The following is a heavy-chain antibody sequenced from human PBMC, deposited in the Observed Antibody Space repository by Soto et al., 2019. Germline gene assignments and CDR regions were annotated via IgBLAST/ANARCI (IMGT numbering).Heavy chain of an antibody. V-gene: IGHV1-46*01. J-gene: IGHJ5*02. CDR2: INPHGGST. D-gene: IGHD3-3*01. CDR1: GDTFTSYY. Sequence: ASVKVSCKAPGDTFTSYYLNWVRQAPGQGLEWMGVINPHGGSTKYAQKFQGRITMTRDTSRSTVYMELSSLRSDDTAIYYCARSSGGNFGIIIEGSNWFDPWGQGTLVTVPQ. CDR3: ARSSGGNFGIIIEGSNWFDP.